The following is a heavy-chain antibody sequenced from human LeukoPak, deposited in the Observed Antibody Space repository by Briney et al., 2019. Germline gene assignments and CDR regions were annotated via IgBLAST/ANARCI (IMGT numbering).Heavy chain of an antibody. CDR2: INQGGNEK. D-gene: IGHD6-19*01. J-gene: IGHJ4*02. Sequence: GGSLRLSCAASGITFSTYWMTWVRHFPGKGLEWVANINQGGNEKYYVDSVKGRFTIFRDNAENSVFLQLNSLRAEDTAVYYCARGGSNSAWYWIYWGQGTLVTVSS. V-gene: IGHV3-7*03. CDR3: ARGGSNSAWYWIY. CDR1: GITFSTYW.